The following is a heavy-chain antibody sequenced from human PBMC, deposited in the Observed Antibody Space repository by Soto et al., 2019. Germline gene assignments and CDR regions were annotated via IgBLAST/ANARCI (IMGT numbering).Heavy chain of an antibody. V-gene: IGHV3-48*02. J-gene: IGHJ3*02. D-gene: IGHD3-10*01. CDR1: GFTFSSYS. CDR2: ISSSSSTI. CDR3: ARVPPSLVWVDAFDI. Sequence: PGGSLRLSCAASGFTFSSYSMNWVRQAPGKGLEWVSYISSSSSTIYYADSVKGRFTISRDNAKNSLYLQMNSLRDEDTAVYYCARVPPSLVWVDAFDIWGQGTMVTVSS.